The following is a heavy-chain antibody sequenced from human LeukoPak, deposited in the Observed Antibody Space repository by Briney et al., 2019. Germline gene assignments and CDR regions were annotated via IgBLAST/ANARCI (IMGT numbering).Heavy chain of an antibody. CDR1: GFTFGDYA. CDR2: IRRRAFGETA. CDR3: TREGAAAAYGMDV. Sequence: GGSLRLSCTASGFTFGDYAVSWVRRAPGRGLEWVGLIRRRAFGETADYAASVKGRFTISRDDSKSIAYLQMNSLKTEDTAIYYCTREGAAAAYGMDVWGQGTTVTVSS. J-gene: IGHJ6*02. V-gene: IGHV3-49*04. D-gene: IGHD6-13*01.